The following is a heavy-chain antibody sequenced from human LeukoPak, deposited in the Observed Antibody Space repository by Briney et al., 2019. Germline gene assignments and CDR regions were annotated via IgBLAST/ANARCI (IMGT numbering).Heavy chain of an antibody. CDR1: GFTLSGYS. CDR2: IGTGSSLI. J-gene: IGHJ4*02. V-gene: IGHV3-48*02. Sequence: GGSLRLSCAASGFTLSGYSMSWVRQAPGRGLEWVSFIGTGSSLIQYADSVEGRFTISRDDAKNSLYLQMNSLRDEDTAVYHCATHRSGSNYHFDYWGQGTQVTVSS. D-gene: IGHD1-26*01. CDR3: ATHRSGSNYHFDY.